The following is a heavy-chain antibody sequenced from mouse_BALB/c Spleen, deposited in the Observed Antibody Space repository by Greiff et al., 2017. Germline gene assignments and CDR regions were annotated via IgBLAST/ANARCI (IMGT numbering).Heavy chain of an antibody. V-gene: IGHV5-6-5*01. Sequence: EVQVVESGGGLVKPGGSLKLSCAASGFTFSSYSMSWVRQTPEKRLEWVASISSGGSTYYPDSVKGRFTISRDNARNILYLQMSSLRSEDTAMYYCATLSAGGDFDVWGAGTTVTVSS. D-gene: IGHD1-2*01. CDR3: ATLSAGGDFDV. CDR1: GFTFSSYS. J-gene: IGHJ1*01. CDR2: ISSGGST.